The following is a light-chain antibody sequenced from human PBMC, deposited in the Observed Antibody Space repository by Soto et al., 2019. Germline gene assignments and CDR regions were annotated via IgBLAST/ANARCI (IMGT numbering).Light chain of an antibody. CDR2: EVS. CDR1: SSDVGGYNY. CDR3: SSYAGSNNYV. V-gene: IGLV2-8*01. Sequence: QPVLTQPPSASGSPGQSVTISCIGTSSDVGGYNYVSWYQQHPGKAPKLMIYEVSRRPSGVPDRFSGSKSGNTASLTVSGLQAEDEADYYCSSYAGSNNYVFGTGTKVTVL. J-gene: IGLJ1*01.